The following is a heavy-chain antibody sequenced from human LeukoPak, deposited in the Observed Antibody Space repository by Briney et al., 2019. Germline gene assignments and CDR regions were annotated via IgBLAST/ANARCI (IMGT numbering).Heavy chain of an antibody. CDR2: INPNSGGT. D-gene: IGHD3-9*01. V-gene: IGHV1-2*02. Sequence: ASVKVSCKASGYTFTGYYMHWVRQAPGQGLEWMGWINPNSGGTNYAQKFQGRATMTRDTSISTAYMELSRLRSDDTAVYYCAREYYDILTGYYGMDVWGQGTTVTVSS. CDR1: GYTFTGYY. J-gene: IGHJ6*02. CDR3: AREYYDILTGYYGMDV.